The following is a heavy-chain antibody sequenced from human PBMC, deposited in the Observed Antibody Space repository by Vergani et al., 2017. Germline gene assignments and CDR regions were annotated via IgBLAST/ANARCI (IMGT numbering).Heavy chain of an antibody. Sequence: QVQLVQSGAEVKKPGSSVKVSCKASGGTFSSYAISWVRQAPGQGLEWMGRIIPILGIANYAQKFQGRVTITADKSTSTAYMELSSLRSEDTAVYYCAGEGETDTIFGANYYGMDVWGQGTTVTVSS. CDR2: IIPILGIA. J-gene: IGHJ6*02. CDR3: AGEGETDTIFGANYYGMDV. D-gene: IGHD3-3*01. V-gene: IGHV1-69*04. CDR1: GGTFSSYA.